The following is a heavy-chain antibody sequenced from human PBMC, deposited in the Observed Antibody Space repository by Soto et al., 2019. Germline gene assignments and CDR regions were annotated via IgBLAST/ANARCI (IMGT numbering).Heavy chain of an antibody. CDR3: ARVPGGIPTYYYYYYMDV. CDR1: GGSISSYY. D-gene: IGHD2-8*02. V-gene: IGHV4-59*08. J-gene: IGHJ6*03. Sequence: SETLSLTCTVSGGSISSYYWSWIRQPPGKGLEWIGYIYYSGSTNYNPSLKSRVTISVDTSKNQFSLKLSSVTAADTAVYYCARVPGGIPTYYYYYYMDVWGKGTTVTVSS. CDR2: IYYSGST.